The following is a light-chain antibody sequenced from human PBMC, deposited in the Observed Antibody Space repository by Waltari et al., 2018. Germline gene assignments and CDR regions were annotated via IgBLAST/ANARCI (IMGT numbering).Light chain of an antibody. Sequence: DIQVTQSPSSLSASVGDRVTITCRTSQSISTSLNWYQQKPGKPPKPLIFAASALQSAVSSRFSGSGSQTDFTLTIRNLQPEDFATYYCQQSYRAPQTFGGGTKVDMK. CDR3: QQSYRAPQT. J-gene: IGKJ4*01. CDR1: QSISTS. V-gene: IGKV1-39*01. CDR2: AAS.